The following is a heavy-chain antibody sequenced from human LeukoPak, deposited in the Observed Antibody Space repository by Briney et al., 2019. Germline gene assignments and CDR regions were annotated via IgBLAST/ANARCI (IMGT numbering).Heavy chain of an antibody. J-gene: IGHJ4*02. V-gene: IGHV3-30*02. CDR1: GFTFSSYG. CDR3: AKDGKARNWNYFQAKAVD. CDR2: IRYDGSNK. D-gene: IGHD1-7*01. Sequence: GGSLRLSCAASGFTFSSYGMHWVRQAPGKGLEWAAFIRYDGSNKYYADSVKGRFTISRDNSKNTLYLQVNSLRAEDTAIYYCAKDGKARNWNYFQAKAVDWGQGTLVTVSS.